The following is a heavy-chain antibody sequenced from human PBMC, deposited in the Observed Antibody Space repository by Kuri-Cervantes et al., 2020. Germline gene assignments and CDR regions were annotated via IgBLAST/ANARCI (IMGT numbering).Heavy chain of an antibody. Sequence: GGSLRLSCAASGFTFSSYAMSWVRQAPGKGLEWVSAISGSGGSTYYADSVKGRFTISRDNSKNTLYLQMNSLRAEDTAVYYCAKDKGLIGYFDWLPTTNYYGMDVWGQGTTVTVSS. V-gene: IGHV3-23*01. CDR2: ISGSGGST. CDR3: AKDKGLIGYFDWLPTTNYYGMDV. J-gene: IGHJ6*02. CDR1: GFTFSSYA. D-gene: IGHD3-9*01.